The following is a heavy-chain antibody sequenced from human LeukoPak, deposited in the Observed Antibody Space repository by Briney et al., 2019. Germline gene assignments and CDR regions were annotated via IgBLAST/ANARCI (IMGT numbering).Heavy chain of an antibody. Sequence: SGGSLRLSCAASGFTFDDYGMSWVRQAPGKGLEWVSGINWNGGNTGYADSVKGRFTISRDNAKNSLYLQMNSLRAEDTALYYCARAYSGYENYYYYYMDVWGKGTTVTVSS. CDR1: GFTFDDYG. CDR3: ARAYSGYENYYYYYMDV. CDR2: INWNGGNT. V-gene: IGHV3-20*04. D-gene: IGHD5-12*01. J-gene: IGHJ6*03.